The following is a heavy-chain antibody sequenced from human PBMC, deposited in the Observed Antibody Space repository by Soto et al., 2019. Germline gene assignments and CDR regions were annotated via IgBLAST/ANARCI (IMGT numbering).Heavy chain of an antibody. V-gene: IGHV4-39*01. D-gene: IGHD3-10*01. J-gene: IGHJ5*02. CDR2: IYYSGST. CDR1: GGSISSSSYY. Sequence: SETLSLTCTVSGGSISSSSYYWGWIRQPPGKGLEWIGSIYYSGSTYYNPSLKSRVTISVGTSKNQFSLKLSSVTAADTAVYYCARHGDGSGSYWFDPWGQGTLVTVSS. CDR3: ARHGDGSGSYWFDP.